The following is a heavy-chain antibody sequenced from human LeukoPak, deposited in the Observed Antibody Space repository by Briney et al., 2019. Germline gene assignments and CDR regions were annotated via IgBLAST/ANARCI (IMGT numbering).Heavy chain of an antibody. Sequence: PGESLRLSCAASGFTFSSFAMSWVRQAPGKGLEWVSAISGSGGSTYYADSVKGRFTISRDNSKNTLYLQMNSLRGEDTAVYYCTKGDDHDYIWGSYKSYVFAIWDQGTMVTVSS. D-gene: IGHD3-16*01. CDR2: ISGSGGST. CDR3: TKGDDHDYIWGSYKSYVFAI. CDR1: GFTFSSFA. V-gene: IGHV3-23*01. J-gene: IGHJ3*02.